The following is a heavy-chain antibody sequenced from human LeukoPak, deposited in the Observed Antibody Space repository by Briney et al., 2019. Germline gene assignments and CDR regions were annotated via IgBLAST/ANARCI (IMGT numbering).Heavy chain of an antibody. V-gene: IGHV4-59*01. CDR2: IYYSGST. D-gene: IGHD3-10*02. J-gene: IGHJ4*02. CDR1: GFTFSDYY. Sequence: PGGSLRLSCAASGFTFSDYYMSWIRQAPGKGLEWIGYIYYSGSTNYNPSLKSRVTISVDTSKNQFSLKLSSVTAADTAVYYCARGGMLFGESHFDYWGQGTLVTVSS. CDR3: ARGGMLFGESHFDY.